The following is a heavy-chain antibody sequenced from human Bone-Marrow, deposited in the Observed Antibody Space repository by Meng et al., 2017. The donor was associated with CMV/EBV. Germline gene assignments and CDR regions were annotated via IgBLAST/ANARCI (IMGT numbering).Heavy chain of an antibody. D-gene: IGHD1-26*01. V-gene: IGHV1-8*02. CDR3: ARDRIDWELNYGMDV. CDR1: GYTFTGYY. Sequence: ASVKVSCKASGYTFTGYYMHWVRQAPGQGLEWMGWMNPNSGNTGYAQKFQGRVTMTRNTSISTAYMELSSLRSDDTAVYYCARDRIDWELNYGMDVWGQGTTVTVSS. J-gene: IGHJ6*02. CDR2: MNPNSGNT.